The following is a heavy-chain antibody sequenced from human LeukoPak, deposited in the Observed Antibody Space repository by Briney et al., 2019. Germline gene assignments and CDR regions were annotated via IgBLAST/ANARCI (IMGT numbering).Heavy chain of an antibody. CDR3: ARDKEAAVDFWSGYYPL. J-gene: IGHJ4*02. V-gene: IGHV3-7*01. CDR1: GFTFSSYW. CDR2: IKRDGSEK. Sequence: GGSLRLSCAASGFTFSSYWMGWVRQAPGKGLEWVANIKRDGSEKYYGDSVKGRFTVSRDNAMDSLYLQMTSLRAEDTAVYYCARDKEAAVDFWSGYYPLWGQGTLVIVSS. D-gene: IGHD3-3*01.